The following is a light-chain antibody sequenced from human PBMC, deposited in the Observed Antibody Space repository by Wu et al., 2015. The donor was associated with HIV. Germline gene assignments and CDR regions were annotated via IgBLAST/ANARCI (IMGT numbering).Light chain of an antibody. J-gene: IGKJ4*01. V-gene: IGKV3-20*01. CDR3: QFYGHSLL. CDR2: GAS. CDR1: QSVSSN. Sequence: EIVMTQSPATLSVSPGERATLSCRASQSVSSNLAWYQQKPGQAPRLLIFGASSRASGVPDKFIGSVSGTDFTLTISSLEPEDFAVYYCQFYGHSLLFGGGTKVDIK.